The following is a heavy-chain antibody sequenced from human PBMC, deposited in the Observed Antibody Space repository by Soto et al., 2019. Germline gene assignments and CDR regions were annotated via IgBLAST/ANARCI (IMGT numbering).Heavy chain of an antibody. CDR3: GYNYPHIDS. CDR2: ITSNTYGGPT. CDR1: GFSFSDAW. V-gene: IGHV3-15*05. J-gene: IGHJ4*02. Sequence: EVQLVESGGGLVRPGGSLRLSCAASGFSFSDAWMNWVRQAPGKGPEWVGRITSNTYGGPTFYAAPVEGRFTISRDDSRNTLYLQMNSLRTEDTAVYYCGYNYPHIDSWGPGTLVTVSS. D-gene: IGHD3-10*01.